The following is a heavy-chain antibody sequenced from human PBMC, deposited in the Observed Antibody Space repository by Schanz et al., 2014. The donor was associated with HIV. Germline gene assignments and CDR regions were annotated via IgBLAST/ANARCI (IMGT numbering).Heavy chain of an antibody. J-gene: IGHJ3*02. Sequence: EVQLLDSGGGLVQPGGSLRLSCVASGFTFNNYAMTWVRQAPGKGLEWVSSIGSGGGYEYYADSVNGRFTISRDNAKNSLHLQMSRLGAEDTAVYYCVHDDSDNDGFDMWGQGTMVTVSS. CDR3: VHDDSDNDGFDM. V-gene: IGHV3-21*06. CDR1: GFTFNNYA. CDR2: IGSGGGYE. D-gene: IGHD3-22*01.